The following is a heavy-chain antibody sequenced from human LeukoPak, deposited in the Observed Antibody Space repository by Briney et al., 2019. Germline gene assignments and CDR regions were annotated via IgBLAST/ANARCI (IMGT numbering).Heavy chain of an antibody. CDR1: GYTFTSYY. CDR2: INTGNGGT. Sequence: ASVKVSCKASGYTFTSYYMHWVRQAPGQRLEWMGWINTGNGGTKYSQKFQGRVTLTRDTSASTAYMELSSLRSEDTAVYYCARDYGSGSLHFWGQGTLVTVSS. CDR3: ARDYGSGSLHF. D-gene: IGHD3-10*01. J-gene: IGHJ4*02. V-gene: IGHV1-3*04.